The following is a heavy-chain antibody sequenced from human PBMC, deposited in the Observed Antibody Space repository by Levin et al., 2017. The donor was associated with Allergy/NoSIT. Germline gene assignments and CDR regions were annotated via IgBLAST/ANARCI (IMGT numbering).Heavy chain of an antibody. J-gene: IGHJ4*02. CDR1: GFTFSSYG. Sequence: AGGSLRLSCAASGFTFSSYGMHWVRQAPGKGLEWVAVISYDGSNKYYADSVKGRFTISRDNSKNTLYLQMNSLRAEDTAVYYCAKDSDKSKLRYFDWLFDYWGQGTLVTVSS. CDR2: ISYDGSNK. D-gene: IGHD3-9*01. CDR3: AKDSDKSKLRYFDWLFDY. V-gene: IGHV3-30*18.